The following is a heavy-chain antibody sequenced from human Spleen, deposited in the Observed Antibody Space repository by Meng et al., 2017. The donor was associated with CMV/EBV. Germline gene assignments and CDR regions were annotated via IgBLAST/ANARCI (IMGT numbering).Heavy chain of an antibody. D-gene: IGHD3-22*01. CDR1: GFTFSRYS. CDR3: ARDPTYYYDSSGYR. J-gene: IGHJ4*02. Sequence: EVQLVESGGGLVKPGGSLRLSCAASGFTFSRYSMKWVRQAPGKGLEWVSSISSSSSYIYYADSVKGRFTISRDNAKNSLYLQMNSLRAEDTAVYYCARDPTYYYDSSGYRRGQGTLGTVS. V-gene: IGHV3-21*01. CDR2: ISSSSSYI.